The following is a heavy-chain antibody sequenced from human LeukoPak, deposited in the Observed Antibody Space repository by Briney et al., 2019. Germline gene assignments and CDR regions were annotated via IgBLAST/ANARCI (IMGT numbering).Heavy chain of an antibody. CDR1: GFTFSDYS. CDR2: VGISSGNT. J-gene: IGHJ4*02. Sequence: LGGSLRLSCAASGFTFSDYSMNWVRQAPGKGLEWISYVGISSGNTKYADSVKGRFTISGDKAKNSLYRQMNSLRVEDTAVYYCARDTKYAFDNWGQGTLVTVSS. D-gene: IGHD2-2*01. CDR3: ARDTKYAFDN. V-gene: IGHV3-48*01.